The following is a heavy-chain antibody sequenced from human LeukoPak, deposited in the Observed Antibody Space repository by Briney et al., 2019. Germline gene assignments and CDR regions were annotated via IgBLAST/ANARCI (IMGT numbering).Heavy chain of an antibody. D-gene: IGHD3-10*01. CDR2: ISYDGSNK. CDR3: AKDQVPLLWFGELSPFDY. Sequence: GGSLRLSCAASGFTFSSYGMHWVRQAPGKGLERVAVISYDGSNKYYADSVKGRFTISRDNSKNTLYLQMNSLRAEDTAVYYCAKDQVPLLWFGELSPFDYWGQGTLVTVSS. CDR1: GFTFSSYG. J-gene: IGHJ4*02. V-gene: IGHV3-30*18.